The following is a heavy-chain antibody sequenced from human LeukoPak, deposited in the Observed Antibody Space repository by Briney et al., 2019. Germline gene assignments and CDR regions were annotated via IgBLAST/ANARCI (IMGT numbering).Heavy chain of an antibody. CDR2: ISWNSGSI. CDR1: GFTFDDYA. J-gene: IGHJ4*02. V-gene: IGHV3-9*01. Sequence: PGGSLRLSCAASGFTFDDYAMHWVRQAPGKGLEWVSGISWNSGSIGYADFVKGRFTISRDNAKNSLYLQMNSLRAEDTAVYYCARDLRYYDSSGYYQYYFDYWGQGTLVTVSS. CDR3: ARDLRYYDSSGYYQYYFDY. D-gene: IGHD3-22*01.